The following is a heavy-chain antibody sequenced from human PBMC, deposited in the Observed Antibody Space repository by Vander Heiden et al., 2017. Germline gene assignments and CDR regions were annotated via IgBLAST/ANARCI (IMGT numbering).Heavy chain of an antibody. Sequence: QVQLLQPGAEVKKPGSSVKVSCKASGGTFSSYATSWVRQAPGQGLEWMGGIIPIFGTANYAQKFQGRVTITADESTSTAYMELSSLRSEDTAVYYCARGVWGGNPHFDYWGQGTLVSVSS. V-gene: IGHV1-69*01. J-gene: IGHJ4*02. D-gene: IGHD3-10*01. CDR2: IIPIFGTA. CDR3: ARGVWGGNPHFDY. CDR1: GGTFSSYA.